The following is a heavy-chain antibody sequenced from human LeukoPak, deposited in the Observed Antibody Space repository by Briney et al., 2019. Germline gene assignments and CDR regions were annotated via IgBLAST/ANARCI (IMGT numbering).Heavy chain of an antibody. CDR3: ARVRKRIAAIWWFDP. D-gene: IGHD6-13*01. V-gene: IGHV4-59*12. CDR2: IYYSGST. J-gene: IGHJ5*02. Sequence: SETLSLTCTASGGSISSYYWSWIRQPPGKGLEWIGYIYYSGSTNYKSSLKSRVTISVDTSKNQFSLKLSSVTAADTAVYYCARVRKRIAAIWWFDPWGQGTLVTVSS. CDR1: GGSISSYY.